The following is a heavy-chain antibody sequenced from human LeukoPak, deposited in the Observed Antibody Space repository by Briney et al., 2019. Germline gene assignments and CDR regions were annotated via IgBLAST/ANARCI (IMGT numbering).Heavy chain of an antibody. CDR3: AKVDGGSSRRDWYFDL. CDR2: ISWDGGST. CDR1: GFTFDDYA. V-gene: IGHV3-43D*04. D-gene: IGHD6-6*01. J-gene: IGHJ2*01. Sequence: AGGSLRLSCAASGFTFDDYAMHWARQAPGKGLEWVSLISWDGGSTYYADSVKGRFTIPRDNSKNSLYLQMNSLRAEDTALYYCAKVDGGSSRRDWYFDLWGRGTLVTVSS.